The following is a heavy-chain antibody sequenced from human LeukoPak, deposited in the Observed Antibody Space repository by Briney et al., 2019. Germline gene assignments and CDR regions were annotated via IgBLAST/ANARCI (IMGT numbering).Heavy chain of an antibody. J-gene: IGHJ3*02. V-gene: IGHV1-24*01. CDR1: GYTLTELS. CDR3: ATPESVGATTAFDI. D-gene: IGHD1-26*01. Sequence: GASVKVSCKVSGYTLTELSMHWVRQAPGKGFEWMGGFDPEDGETIYAQKFQGRVTMTEDTSTDTAYMELSSLRSEDTAVYYCATPESVGATTAFDIWGQGTMVTVSS. CDR2: FDPEDGET.